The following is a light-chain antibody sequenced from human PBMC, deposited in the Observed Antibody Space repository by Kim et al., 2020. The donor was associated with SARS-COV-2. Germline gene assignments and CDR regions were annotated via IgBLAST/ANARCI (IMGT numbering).Light chain of an antibody. V-gene: IGLV3-19*01. CDR3: NSWDSSGDHL. J-gene: IGLJ2*01. Sequence: ALGQTVRITCQGDSLRNYYINWYQQKPGQAPVLVIYKKKDRPSVIPDRFSGSNSGNTASLTITGTQAEDEADYYCNSWDSSGDHLFGGGTKLTVL. CDR1: SLRNYY. CDR2: KKK.